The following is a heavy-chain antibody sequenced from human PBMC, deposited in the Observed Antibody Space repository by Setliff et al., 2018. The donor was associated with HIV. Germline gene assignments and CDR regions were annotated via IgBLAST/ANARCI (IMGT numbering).Heavy chain of an antibody. J-gene: IGHJ4*01. D-gene: IGHD5-12*01. Sequence: PSETLSLTCTVSGGSITSGNYFWTWIRQPAGKGLEWIGHIYTDGSTNYNPSFRSRVTISVDSSKNQFSLKLSSATAADTAVYYCARDARWLQFPYFDCWGQGTLVTVSS. CDR3: ARDARWLQFPYFDC. CDR1: GGSITSGNYF. V-gene: IGHV4-61*09. CDR2: IYTDGST.